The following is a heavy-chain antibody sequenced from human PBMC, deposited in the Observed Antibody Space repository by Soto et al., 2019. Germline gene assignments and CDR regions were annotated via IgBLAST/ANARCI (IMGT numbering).Heavy chain of an antibody. CDR2: INPSGGST. CDR3: AREPATCSSTTRVCYGMDV. D-gene: IGHD2-2*01. V-gene: IGHV1-46*01. Sequence: QVQLVQSGAEVKKPGASVKVSCKASGYTFTSYYMHWVRQAPGQGLEWMGIINPSGGSTSYAQKFQGRGTMTRDTSTSTVYMELSSLRSEDTAVYYCAREPATCSSTTRVCYGMDVWGQGTTVTVSS. CDR1: GYTFTSYY. J-gene: IGHJ6*02.